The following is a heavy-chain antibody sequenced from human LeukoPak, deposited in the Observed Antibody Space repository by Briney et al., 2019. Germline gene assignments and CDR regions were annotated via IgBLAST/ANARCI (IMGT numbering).Heavy chain of an antibody. CDR3: ARGRVDCSGGSCDSDLFDY. D-gene: IGHD2-15*01. Sequence: PSETLSLTCAVYGGSFSGYYWSWIRQPPGKGLEWIGEINHSGSTNYNPSLKSRVTISVDTSKNQFSLKLSSVTAADTAVYYCARGRVDCSGGSCDSDLFDYWGQGTLVTVSS. CDR2: INHSGST. CDR1: GGSFSGYY. V-gene: IGHV4-34*01. J-gene: IGHJ4*02.